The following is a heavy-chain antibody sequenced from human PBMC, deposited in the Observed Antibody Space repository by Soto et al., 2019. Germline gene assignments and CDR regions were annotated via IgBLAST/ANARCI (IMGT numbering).Heavy chain of an antibody. V-gene: IGHV4-59*01. J-gene: IGHJ4*02. CDR1: GASISRYY. CDR3: ARGAAAGVDY. Sequence: PSETLSLTCTVSGASISRYYWSWIRQSPGKGLEWIGYLYNTGSTIYNPSLKSRVTISVDTSKNQFSLKMNSVTAADTAVYYCARGAAAGVDYWGQGTLVTVPS. CDR2: LYNTGST. D-gene: IGHD6-13*01.